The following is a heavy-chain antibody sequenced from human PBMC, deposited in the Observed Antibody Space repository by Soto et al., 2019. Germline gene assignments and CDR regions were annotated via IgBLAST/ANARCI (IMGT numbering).Heavy chain of an antibody. CDR1: GFTFSSYW. Sequence: GSLRLSCAASGFTFSSYWMHWVRQAPGKGLVWVSRINSDGSSTSYADSVKGRFTISRDNAKNTLYLQMNSLRAEDTAVYYCARNYDILTGSDYYYYGMDVWGQGTTVTVSS. CDR2: INSDGSST. V-gene: IGHV3-74*01. D-gene: IGHD3-9*01. J-gene: IGHJ6*02. CDR3: ARNYDILTGSDYYYYGMDV.